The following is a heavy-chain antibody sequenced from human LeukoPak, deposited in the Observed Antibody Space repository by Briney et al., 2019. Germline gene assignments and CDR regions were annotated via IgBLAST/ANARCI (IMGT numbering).Heavy chain of an antibody. J-gene: IGHJ2*01. Sequence: GGSLRLSCAASGFTFSDYFMSWIRQAPGKGLEWVSCISSSGFTIYYADSVKGRFTISRDNADNSLFLQMNSLRVEDTAVYYCARHGVRHVLDWYFPLWSRGTLVAVSS. V-gene: IGHV3-11*01. CDR1: GFTFSDYF. CDR3: ARHGVRHVLDWYFPL. D-gene: IGHD3-16*01. CDR2: ISSSGFTI.